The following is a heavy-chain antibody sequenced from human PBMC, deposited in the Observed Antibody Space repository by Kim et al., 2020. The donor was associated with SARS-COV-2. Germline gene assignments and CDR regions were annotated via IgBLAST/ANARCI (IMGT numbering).Heavy chain of an antibody. CDR3: ARGQVFPY. J-gene: IGHJ4*02. Sequence: SGTTYKGASVKGRVTIHSDNAKNSLYLQMDSLRDEDTAVYYCARGQVFPYWGQGTLVTVSS. D-gene: IGHD1-20*01. CDR2: SGTT. V-gene: IGHV3-48*02.